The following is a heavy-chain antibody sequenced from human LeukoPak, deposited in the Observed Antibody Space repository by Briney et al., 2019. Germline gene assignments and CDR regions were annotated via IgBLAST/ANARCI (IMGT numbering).Heavy chain of an antibody. J-gene: IGHJ6*03. CDR3: ARGGSSSWSYYYYYMDV. CDR1: GYTFTGYD. V-gene: IGHV1-2*02. D-gene: IGHD6-13*01. CDR2: INPNSGGT. Sequence: ASVKVSCKASGYTFTGYDMHWVRQAPGQGLEWMGWINPNSGGTNYAQKFQGRVTMTRDTSISTAYMELSRLRSDDTAVYYCARGGSSSWSYYYYYMDVWGKGTTVTISS.